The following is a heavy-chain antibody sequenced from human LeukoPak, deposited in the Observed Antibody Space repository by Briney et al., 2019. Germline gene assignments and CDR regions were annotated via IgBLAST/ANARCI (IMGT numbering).Heavy chain of an antibody. CDR3: AKGAAAGKVDWFDP. CDR2: LTGYGGA. CDR1: GLSFTNYA. J-gene: IGHJ5*02. Sequence: GGSLRLSCEASGLSFTNYAMMWVRQAPGKGLQWISTLTGYGGAYYADSGEGRFIISRDISKNTMFLQMYSLRAEDTAVYYYAKGAAAGKVDWFDPWGQGTLVTVSS. D-gene: IGHD6-13*01. V-gene: IGHV3-23*01.